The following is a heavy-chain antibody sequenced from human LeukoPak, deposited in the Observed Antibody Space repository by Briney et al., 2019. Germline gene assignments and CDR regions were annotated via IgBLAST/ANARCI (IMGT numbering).Heavy chain of an antibody. D-gene: IGHD5-24*01. Sequence: GASVKVSCKASGYTFTDYYIHWVRQAPGQGLEWMGRINPNSGGTNSAQKFQGRVTMTRDTSITTAYMELCRLRSDDTAVYYCARDEMADAFDIWGQGTMVTVSS. CDR2: INPNSGGT. V-gene: IGHV1-2*06. J-gene: IGHJ3*02. CDR3: ARDEMADAFDI. CDR1: GYTFTDYY.